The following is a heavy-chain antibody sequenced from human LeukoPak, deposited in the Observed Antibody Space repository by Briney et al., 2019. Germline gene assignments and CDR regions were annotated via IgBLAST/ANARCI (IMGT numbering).Heavy chain of an antibody. CDR2: ISGSGRST. V-gene: IGHV3-23*01. Sequence: GGSLRLSCADSGFTFSNYAMSWVRQAPGQGLEWVSAISGSGRSTFYADSVKGRFTISRDNAKNSLYLQMNSLRAEDTAVYYCASHYDFWSGYYNYYYYGMDVWGQGTTVTVSS. CDR3: ASHYDFWSGYYNYYYYGMDV. J-gene: IGHJ6*02. CDR1: GFTFSNYA. D-gene: IGHD3-3*01.